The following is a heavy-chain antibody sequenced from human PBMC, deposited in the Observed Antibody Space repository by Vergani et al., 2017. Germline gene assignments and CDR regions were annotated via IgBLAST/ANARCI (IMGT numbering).Heavy chain of an antibody. CDR3: ATGAGPFDI. V-gene: IGHV4-4*07. CDR1: GAPISYWC. Sequence: QVQMQESGPGLVKTSETLSLTCSASGAPISYWCWSWLRQPAGKGLEWIGRHCPSGSTNYKPSLKSRLTMSIDTSKNLFSRKLTSVTAADTAVYYCATGAGPFDIWGQGTLVTVSS. CDR2: HCPSGST. D-gene: IGHD7-27*01. J-gene: IGHJ4*02.